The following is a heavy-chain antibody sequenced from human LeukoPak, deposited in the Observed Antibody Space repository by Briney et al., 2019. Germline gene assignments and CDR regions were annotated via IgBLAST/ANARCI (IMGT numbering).Heavy chain of an antibody. CDR3: AKKRSSGGATQFDY. J-gene: IGHJ4*02. V-gene: IGHV3-23*01. CDR1: GCTFSSYG. CDR2: TSGSGDDT. Sequence: GGSLRLSCVASGCTFSSYGMSWVRQAPGKGLEWVSSTSGSGDDTYYAASVKGRFTLSRDNSKNTLYLQMNSLRADDTAVYYCAKKRSSGGATQFDYWGQGTLVTVSS. D-gene: IGHD2-15*01.